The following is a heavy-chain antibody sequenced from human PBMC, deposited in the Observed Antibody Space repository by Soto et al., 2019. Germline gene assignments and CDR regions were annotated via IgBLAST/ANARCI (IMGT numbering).Heavy chain of an antibody. Sequence: QVQLVESGGGVVQSGRSLRLSCAASGFTFSSYGMHWVRQAPGKGLEWVAVIWYDGSNKYYADSVKGRFTISRDNSKNTLYLQMNSLRAEDTAVYYCARNFRHPTTDAFDIWGQGTMVTVSS. CDR3: ARNFRHPTTDAFDI. CDR1: GFTFSSYG. CDR2: IWYDGSNK. J-gene: IGHJ3*02. V-gene: IGHV3-33*01. D-gene: IGHD1-1*01.